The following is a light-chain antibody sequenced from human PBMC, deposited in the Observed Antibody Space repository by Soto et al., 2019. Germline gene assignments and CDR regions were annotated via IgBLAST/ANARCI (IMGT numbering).Light chain of an antibody. Sequence: QSALTQPPSASGSPGQSVTISYTGTSSDIGTFSSISWYQQYPGKAPKLMIFGVSQRPSGVPDRFSGSKSANTASLTVSGLQAEDEADYYCSSHTSSSTYVFGTGTKVTVL. CDR2: GVS. CDR3: SSHTSSSTYV. V-gene: IGLV2-8*01. J-gene: IGLJ1*01. CDR1: SSDIGTFSS.